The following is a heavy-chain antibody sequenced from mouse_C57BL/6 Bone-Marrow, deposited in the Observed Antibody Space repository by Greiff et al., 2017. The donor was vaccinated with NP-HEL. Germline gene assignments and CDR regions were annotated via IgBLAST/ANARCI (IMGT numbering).Heavy chain of an antibody. CDR1: GFSFNTYA. V-gene: IGHV10-1*01. D-gene: IGHD1-1*01. CDR3: VRRNYGSSPWYFDV. CDR2: IRSKSNNYAT. Sequence: GGGLVQPKGSLTLSCAASGFSFNTYAMNWVRQAPGKGLEWVARIRSKSNNYATYYADSVKDRFTISRDDSESMLYLQMNNLKTEDTAMYYCVRRNYGSSPWYFDVWGTGTTVTVSS. J-gene: IGHJ1*03.